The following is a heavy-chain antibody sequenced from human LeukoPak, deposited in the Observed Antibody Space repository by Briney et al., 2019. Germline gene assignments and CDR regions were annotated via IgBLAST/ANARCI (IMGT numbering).Heavy chain of an antibody. D-gene: IGHD2-2*01. Sequence: GGSLRLSCAASGFTFSSYSMNWVRQAPGKGLEWVSYISSSSSTIHYADSVKGRFTISRDNAKNSLYLQMNSLRAEDTAVYYCARDGIVVVPAAMSIYYYMDVWGKGTTVTVSS. J-gene: IGHJ6*03. CDR1: GFTFSSYS. V-gene: IGHV3-48*01. CDR2: ISSSSSTI. CDR3: ARDGIVVVPAAMSIYYYMDV.